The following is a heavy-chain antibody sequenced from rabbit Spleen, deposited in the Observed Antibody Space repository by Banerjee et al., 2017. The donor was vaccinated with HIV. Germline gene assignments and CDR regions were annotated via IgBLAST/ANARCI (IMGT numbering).Heavy chain of an antibody. CDR2: INTVTGKS. J-gene: IGHJ4*01. CDR3: ARDLVAVIGWNFNL. D-gene: IGHD1-1*01. V-gene: IGHV1S45*01. CDR1: GFSFSNKAV. Sequence: QEQLVESGGGLVKPEGSLTLSCTASGFSFSNKAVMCWVRQAPGKGLEWIACINTVTGKSVYASWAQGRFIMSRTSSTTVTLQMTSLTAADTATYFCARDLVAVIGWNFNLWGQGTLVTVS.